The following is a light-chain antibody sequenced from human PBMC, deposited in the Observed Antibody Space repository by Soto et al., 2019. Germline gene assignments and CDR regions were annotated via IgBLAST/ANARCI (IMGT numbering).Light chain of an antibody. V-gene: IGKV1-17*01. CDR2: DAS. J-gene: IGKJ4*01. CDR3: LQHNSYPLT. Sequence: DIRMTQSPSSLSASLGDRVTITCQASQDIRFYLNWFHQKTGQAPKLLIYDASSLESGVPSRFSGSGSGTEFTLTITSLQPDDFATYYCLQHNSYPLTFGGGTKVDIK. CDR1: QDIRFY.